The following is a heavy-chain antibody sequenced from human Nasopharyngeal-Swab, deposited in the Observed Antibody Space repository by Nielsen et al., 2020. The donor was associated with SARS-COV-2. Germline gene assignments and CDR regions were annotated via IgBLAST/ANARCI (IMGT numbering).Heavy chain of an antibody. J-gene: IGHJ4*02. Sequence: GSLRLSCAVYGGSFSGYYWSWIRQPPGKGLEWIGEINHSGSTNYNPSLKSRVTISVDTSKSQFSLKLSSVTAANTAVYYCARHSPNYYDSSGLDYWGQGTLVTVSS. CDR3: ARHSPNYYDSSGLDY. CDR1: GGSFSGYY. D-gene: IGHD3-22*01. CDR2: INHSGST. V-gene: IGHV4-34*01.